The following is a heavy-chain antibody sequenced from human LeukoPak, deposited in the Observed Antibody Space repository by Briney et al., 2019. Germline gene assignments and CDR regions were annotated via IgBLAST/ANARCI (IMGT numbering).Heavy chain of an antibody. J-gene: IGHJ4*02. V-gene: IGHV3-11*04. Sequence: GGSLRLSCAPSGFMFSDFYMSWIRPAPGKGLEWVSYISSGGSTIYSADSVKGRFTISRDNTKSSLYLQMNTLRAEDTAVYYCAREGDGDYGDESNFDFWGQGALVTVSS. CDR2: ISSGGSTI. CDR3: AREGDGDYGDESNFDF. CDR1: GFMFSDFY. D-gene: IGHD4-17*01.